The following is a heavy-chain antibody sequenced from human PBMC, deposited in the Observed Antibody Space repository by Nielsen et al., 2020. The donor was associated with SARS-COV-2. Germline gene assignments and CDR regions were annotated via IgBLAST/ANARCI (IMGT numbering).Heavy chain of an antibody. Sequence: SETLSLTCTVSGGSISGDYWSWIRQPPGGKLEWIGYMFYNGRTNYSPSLKGRVTISLGTSRSQFSLKLKSVTSADTAVYYCARGYYNVDYWGRGTLVAVSS. CDR1: GGSISGDY. D-gene: IGHD3-10*01. J-gene: IGHJ4*02. V-gene: IGHV4-59*01. CDR2: MFYNGRT. CDR3: ARGYYNVDY.